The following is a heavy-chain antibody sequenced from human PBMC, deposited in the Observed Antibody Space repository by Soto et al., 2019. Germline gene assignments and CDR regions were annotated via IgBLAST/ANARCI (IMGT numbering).Heavy chain of an antibody. D-gene: IGHD1-26*01. J-gene: IGHJ5*02. CDR3: ARDRGSHNWFDP. CDR2: IYYSGST. CDR1: GGSISSYY. V-gene: IGHV4-59*01. Sequence: PSETLSLTCTVSGGSISSYYWSWIRQPPGKGLEWIGYIYYSGSTNYNPSLKSRVTISVDTSTNQFSLKLSSVTAADTAVYYCARDRGSHNWFDPWGQGTLVTVSS.